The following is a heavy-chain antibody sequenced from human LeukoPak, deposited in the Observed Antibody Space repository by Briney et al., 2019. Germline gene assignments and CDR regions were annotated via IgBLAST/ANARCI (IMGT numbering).Heavy chain of an antibody. CDR3: ARLPGIAAV. D-gene: IGHD6-13*01. CDR2: IYYSGST. CDR1: GGSTSRYY. J-gene: IGHJ1*01. Sequence: SETLSLTCTVSGGSTSRYYWSWIRQPLGKRLEWLGYIYYSGSTTYNPSLKSRVTISIDTSKNQFSLNLTSVTAADTAIYYCARLPGIAAVWGQGTLVIVSS. V-gene: IGHV4-59*08.